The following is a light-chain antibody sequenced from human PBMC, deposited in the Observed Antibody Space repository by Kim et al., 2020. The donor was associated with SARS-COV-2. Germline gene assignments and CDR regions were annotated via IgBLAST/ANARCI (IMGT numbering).Light chain of an antibody. CDR2: GDI. CDR3: QSYDSSLSGYV. V-gene: IGLV1-40*01. J-gene: IGLJ1*01. CDR1: HYNIGAGYD. Sequence: QSVLTQPPSVSGAPGQRVTVSCTGTHYNIGAGYDVHWYQQFPGMAPKLLIYGDINRPSGVPDRFSGSKSGSSASLVITGLQPEDEADYYCQSYDSSLSGYVFGSGTNVTAL.